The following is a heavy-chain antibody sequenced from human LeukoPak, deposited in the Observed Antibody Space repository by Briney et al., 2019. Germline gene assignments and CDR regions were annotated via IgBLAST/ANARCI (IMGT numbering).Heavy chain of an antibody. CDR1: GGSISSGSYY. Sequence: SETLSLTCTVSGGSISSGSYYWGWIRQPPGKGLEWIGSIYYSGSTYYNPSLKSRVTISVDTSKNQFSLKLSSVTAADTAVYYCARQVVPAADGNWFDPWGQGTLVTVSS. CDR3: ARQVVPAADGNWFDP. CDR2: IYYSGST. D-gene: IGHD2-2*01. J-gene: IGHJ5*02. V-gene: IGHV4-39*01.